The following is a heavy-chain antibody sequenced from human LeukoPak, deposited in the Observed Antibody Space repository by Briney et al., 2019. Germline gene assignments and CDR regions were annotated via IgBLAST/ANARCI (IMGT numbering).Heavy chain of an antibody. V-gene: IGHV3-53*01. J-gene: IGHJ4*02. D-gene: IGHD2/OR15-2a*01. CDR1: GFTVSSNY. Sequence: AGGSLRLSCVASGFTVSSNYMSWVRQPPGKGLEWVSLLYSDGSAFYADSVKGRFTISRDNSKNTVYLQMNMLRAEDTAVYYCARDSSSFPNYFDYWGQGTLVTVSS. CDR3: ARDSSSFPNYFDY. CDR2: LYSDGSA.